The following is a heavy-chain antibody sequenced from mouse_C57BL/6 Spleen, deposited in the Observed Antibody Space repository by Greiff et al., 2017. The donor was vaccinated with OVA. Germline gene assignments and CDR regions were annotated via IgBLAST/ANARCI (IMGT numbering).Heavy chain of an antibody. J-gene: IGHJ4*01. Sequence: EVMLVESGGGLVQPKGSLKLSCAASGFSFNTYAMNWVRQAPGKGLEWVARIRSKSNNYATYYADSVKDRFTISRDDSESMLYLQMNSLKTEDTAMYYCVRSYYTHWDAMDYWGQGTSVTVSS. CDR1: GFSFNTYA. CDR2: IRSKSNNYAT. CDR3: VRSYYTHWDAMDY. D-gene: IGHD2-12*01. V-gene: IGHV10-1*01.